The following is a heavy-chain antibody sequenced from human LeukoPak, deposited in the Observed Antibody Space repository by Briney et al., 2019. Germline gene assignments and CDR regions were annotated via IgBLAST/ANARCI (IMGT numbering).Heavy chain of an antibody. CDR2: MNPNSGNT. D-gene: IGHD6-13*01. V-gene: IGHV1-8*03. CDR3: EVRVQAAGTFDY. J-gene: IGHJ4*02. CDR1: GYTSTSYD. Sequence: ASVKVSCKASGYTSTSYDINWVRQATGQGLEWMGWMNPNSGNTGYAQKFQGRVTITRNTSTSTAYMELSSLRSEDTAVYYCEVRVQAAGTFDYWGQGTLVTVSS.